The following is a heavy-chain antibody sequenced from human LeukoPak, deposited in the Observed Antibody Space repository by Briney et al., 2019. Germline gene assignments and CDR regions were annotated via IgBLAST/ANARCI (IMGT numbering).Heavy chain of an antibody. CDR1: GFTFSSYS. Sequence: GGSLRLSCAASGFTFSSYSMNWVRQAPGKGLEWVSCISSSSSYIYYADSVKGRFTISRDNAKNSLYLQMNSLRVEDTAVYYCARAHNWKYGTFDYWGQGALVTVSS. D-gene: IGHD1-7*01. CDR3: ARAHNWKYGTFDY. V-gene: IGHV3-21*01. J-gene: IGHJ4*02. CDR2: ISSSSSYI.